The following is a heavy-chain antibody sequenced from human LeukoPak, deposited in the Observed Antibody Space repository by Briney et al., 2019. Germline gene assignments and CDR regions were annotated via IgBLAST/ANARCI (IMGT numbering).Heavy chain of an antibody. CDR1: ELIFSDYA. V-gene: IGHV3-30*04. CDR3: ARDVRAAPHYDFFHYGMDV. CDR2: MTYDGSNK. D-gene: IGHD3-22*01. J-gene: IGHJ6*02. Sequence: GGSLRLSCAASELIFSDYAIHWVRQAPGKGLEWVALMTYDGSNKYYADSVKGRFTLSRDISKNTLYLQMNSLRAEDTVVYYCARDVRAAPHYDFFHYGMDVWGPGTTVTVAS.